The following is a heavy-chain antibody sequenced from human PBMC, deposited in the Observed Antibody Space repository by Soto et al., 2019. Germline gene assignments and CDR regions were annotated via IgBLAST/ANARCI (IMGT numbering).Heavy chain of an antibody. CDR3: ARQRDCSGGSCYDAFDI. J-gene: IGHJ3*02. CDR2: IYPGDSDT. CDR1: GYSFTSYW. D-gene: IGHD2-15*01. V-gene: IGHV5-51*01. Sequence: GESLKISCKGSGYSFTSYWIGWVRQMPGKGLEWMGIIYPGDSDTRYSPSFQGQVTISADKSISTAYLQWSSLKASDTAMYYCARQRDCSGGSCYDAFDIWGQGTMVTVSS.